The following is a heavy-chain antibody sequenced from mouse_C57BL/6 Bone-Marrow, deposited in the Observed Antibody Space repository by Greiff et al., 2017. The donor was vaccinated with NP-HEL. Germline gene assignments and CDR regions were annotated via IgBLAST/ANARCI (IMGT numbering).Heavy chain of an antibody. J-gene: IGHJ4*01. CDR2: INPYNGGT. D-gene: IGHD2-14*01. CDR3: ARAQVLYVGAIDD. Sequence: VQLQQSGPVLVKPGASVKMSCKASGYTFTDYYMNWVKQSHGKSLEWIGVINPYNGGTSYNQKFKGKATLTVDKASSTAYMELNSLTSEDSAVYYGARAQVLYVGAIDDWGQGTSVTVSS. V-gene: IGHV1-19*01. CDR1: GYTFTDYY.